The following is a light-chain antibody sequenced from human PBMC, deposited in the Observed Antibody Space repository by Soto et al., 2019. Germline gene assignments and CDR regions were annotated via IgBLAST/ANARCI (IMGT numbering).Light chain of an antibody. CDR2: KVS. J-gene: IGKJ5*01. CDR1: QSLVHSDGIAY. Sequence: DVVMTQSQLSLPVPLGQPASISCSSNQSLVHSDGIAYFSWFQQRPGRSPRRLIYKVSNRDSGVPARFSGSGSGTDFALKISRVEAEDVGVYYCMQGTHWPITFGQGTRLEI. V-gene: IGKV2-30*02. CDR3: MQGTHWPIT.